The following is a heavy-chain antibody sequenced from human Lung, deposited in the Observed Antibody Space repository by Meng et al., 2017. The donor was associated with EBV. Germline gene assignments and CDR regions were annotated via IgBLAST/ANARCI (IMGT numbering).Heavy chain of an antibody. D-gene: IGHD3-10*01. CDR1: GGSISSKNYY. V-gene: IGHV4-31*03. CDR3: ATTTVRGVNWIDP. J-gene: IGHJ5*02. CDR2: IYYSGST. Sequence: QVQLQESGPGLVKPSQTLSLTCNVSGGSISSKNYYWSWIRQHPGKGLEWIGYIYYSGSTYYNPSLKSRVTISVDTSKNQFSLNLTFVTAADTAVYYCATTTVRGVNWIDPWGQGTLVTVSS.